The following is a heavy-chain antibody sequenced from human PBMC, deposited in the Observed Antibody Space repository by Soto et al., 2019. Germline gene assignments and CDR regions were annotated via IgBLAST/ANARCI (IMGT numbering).Heavy chain of an antibody. D-gene: IGHD2-2*01. CDR1: GGSISSSSYS. Sequence: QLQLQESGPRLVKPSETLSLTCSVSGGSISSSSYSWGWIRQPPGKGLEWIGTIYYSGSTHYNPSLESRVAISADTPNNQLSLRLSSVTAADTAVPYCGRQPGHCGSTTCFGYYSVDIWGQGTTVTVS. V-gene: IGHV4-39*01. CDR2: IYYSGST. J-gene: IGHJ6*02. CDR3: GRQPGHCGSTTCFGYYSVDI.